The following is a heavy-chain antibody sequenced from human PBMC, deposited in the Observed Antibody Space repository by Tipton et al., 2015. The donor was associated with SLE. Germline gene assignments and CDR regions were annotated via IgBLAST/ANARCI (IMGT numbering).Heavy chain of an antibody. CDR3: VRRTPPRGFGVVTDY. J-gene: IGHJ4*02. V-gene: IGHV4-59*01. Sequence: TLSLTCTVSGGSIRSYYWSWIRQPPGKRLEWIGYIDYTRGMKYHPSLESRVTISLDTSKNQFSLKLSSVTAADTAMYYCVRRTPPRGFGVVTDYWGQGFLVTVS. D-gene: IGHD3-3*01. CDR1: GGSIRSYY. CDR2: IDYTRGM.